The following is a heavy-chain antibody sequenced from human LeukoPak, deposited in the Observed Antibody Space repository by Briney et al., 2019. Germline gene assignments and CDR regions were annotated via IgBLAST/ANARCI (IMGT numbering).Heavy chain of an antibody. CDR3: ARGRSGWYPDY. Sequence: PGGSLRLSCAASGFTFSDYWIHWVRQAPGKGLVWVSRINTDGSITNYADSVKGRFTISRDNAKNTLYLQMSSLRAEDTAVYYCARGRSGWYPDYWGQGTLVTVSS. CDR1: GFTFSDYW. D-gene: IGHD6-19*01. J-gene: IGHJ4*02. V-gene: IGHV3-74*01. CDR2: INTDGSIT.